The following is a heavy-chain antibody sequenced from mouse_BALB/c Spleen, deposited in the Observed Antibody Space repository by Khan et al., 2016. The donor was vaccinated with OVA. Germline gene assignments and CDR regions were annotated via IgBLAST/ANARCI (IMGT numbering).Heavy chain of an antibody. V-gene: IGHV1-7*01. J-gene: IGHJ2*01. Sequence: LEESGAELAKPGASVKMSCKASGYTFTTYWMHWVKQRPGQGLEWIGYINPTSGYTDYNDKFKDRATLSADKPSSTAYMQLNSLTSEDSAVYYCTRDRIDYWGQGTTLTVSS. CDR3: TRDRIDY. CDR2: INPTSGYT. CDR1: GYTFTTYW.